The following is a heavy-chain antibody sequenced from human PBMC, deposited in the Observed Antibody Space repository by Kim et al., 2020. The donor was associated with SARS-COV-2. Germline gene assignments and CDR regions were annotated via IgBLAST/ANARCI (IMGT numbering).Heavy chain of an antibody. D-gene: IGHD2-2*01. V-gene: IGHV3-23*01. CDR3: AKDQVPAARLLHFDY. Sequence: DSVKGRFTISRDNSKNTLYLQMNSLRAEDTAVYYCAKDQVPAARLLHFDYWGQGTLVTVSS. J-gene: IGHJ4*02.